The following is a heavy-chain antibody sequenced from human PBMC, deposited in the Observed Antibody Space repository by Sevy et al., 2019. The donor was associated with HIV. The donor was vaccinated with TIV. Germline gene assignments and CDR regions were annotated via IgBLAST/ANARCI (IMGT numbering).Heavy chain of an antibody. Sequence: LSLTCAASGFTFSSYSMNWVRQAPGKGLEWVSSISSSSSYIYYADSVKGRFTISRDNAKNSLYLQMNSLRAEDTAVYYCARAPENYCSGGSCYHHWGQGTLVTVSS. CDR1: GFTFSSYS. J-gene: IGHJ5*02. CDR2: ISSSSSYI. CDR3: ARAPENYCSGGSCYHH. V-gene: IGHV3-21*01. D-gene: IGHD2-15*01.